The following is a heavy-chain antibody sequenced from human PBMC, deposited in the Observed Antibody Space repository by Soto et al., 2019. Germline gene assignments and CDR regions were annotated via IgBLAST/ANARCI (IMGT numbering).Heavy chain of an antibody. V-gene: IGHV3-21*01. Sequence: PGVSLRLSFAASGFTFSSDSMNWVRQAPGKGLEWVSSISSSSSYIYYADSVKGRFTISRDNAKNSLYLQMNSLRAEDTAVYYCAREGVAALYAWQDYWGQGTLVTVSS. CDR3: AREGVAALYAWQDY. J-gene: IGHJ4*02. D-gene: IGHD6-6*01. CDR2: ISSSSSYI. CDR1: GFTFSSDS.